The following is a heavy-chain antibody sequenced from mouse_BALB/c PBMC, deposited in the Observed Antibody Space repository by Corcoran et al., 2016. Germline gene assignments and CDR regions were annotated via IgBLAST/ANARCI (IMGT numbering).Heavy chain of an antibody. Sequence: QIQLVQSGPELKKPGETVKISCKASGYTFTNYGMNWVKQAPGKGLKWMGWINTYTGEPTYADDFKGRFAFSLETSASTAYLQINNLKNEDMATYFCARPPSYYDAFDYWGQGTTLTVSS. V-gene: IGHV9-1*02. CDR1: GYTFTNYG. J-gene: IGHJ2*01. D-gene: IGHD2-4*01. CDR3: ARPPSYYDAFDY. CDR2: INTYTGEP.